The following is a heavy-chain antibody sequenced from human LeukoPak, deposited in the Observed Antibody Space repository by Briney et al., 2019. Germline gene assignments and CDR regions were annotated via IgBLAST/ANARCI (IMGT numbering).Heavy chain of an antibody. J-gene: IGHJ5*02. CDR3: AKGRGSSWYDGWFDP. V-gene: IGHV3-30*18. CDR2: ISYDGSNK. Sequence: GGSLRLSCAASGLTFSSYGMHWVRQAPGKGLEWVAVISYDGSNKYYADSVKGRFTISRDNSKNTLYLQMNSLRAEDTAVYYCAKGRGSSWYDGWFDPWGQGTLVTVSS. CDR1: GLTFSSYG. D-gene: IGHD6-13*01.